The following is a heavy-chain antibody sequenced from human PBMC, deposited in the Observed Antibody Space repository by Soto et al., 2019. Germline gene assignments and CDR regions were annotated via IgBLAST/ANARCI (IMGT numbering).Heavy chain of an antibody. Sequence: ASVKVSCKASGYTFTSYDINWVRQATGQGLEWMGWMNPNSGNTGYAQKLQGRVTITADESTSTAYMELSSLRSEDTAVYYCARDQDVSNYHGMDVWGQGTTVTVSS. CDR3: ARDQDVSNYHGMDV. CDR2: MNPNSGNT. V-gene: IGHV1-8*01. J-gene: IGHJ6*02. CDR1: GYTFTSYD. D-gene: IGHD3-22*01.